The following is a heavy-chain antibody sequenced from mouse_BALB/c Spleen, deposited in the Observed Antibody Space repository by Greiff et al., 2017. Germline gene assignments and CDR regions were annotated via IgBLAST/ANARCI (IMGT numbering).Heavy chain of an antibody. CDR2: ISDGGSYT. CDR1: GFTFSDYY. Sequence: EVQGVESGGGLVKPGGSLKLSCAASGFTFSDYYMYWVRQTPEKRLEWVATISDGGSYTYYPDSVKGRFTISRDNAKNNLYLQMSSLKSEDTAMYYCARDRDGYAPVDYWGQGTSVTVSS. V-gene: IGHV5-4*02. CDR3: ARDRDGYAPVDY. J-gene: IGHJ4*01. D-gene: IGHD2-2*01.